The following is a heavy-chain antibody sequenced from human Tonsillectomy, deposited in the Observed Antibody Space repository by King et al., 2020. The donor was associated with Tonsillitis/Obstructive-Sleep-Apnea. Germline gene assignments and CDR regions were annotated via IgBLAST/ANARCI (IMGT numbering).Heavy chain of an antibody. CDR1: GYTFTGYY. CDR2: INPNSGGT. Sequence: VQLVESGAEVKKPGASVKVSCKASGYTFTGYYMHWVLQAPGQGLEWMGWINPNSGGTNYAQKFQGWGTMTRDTSISTAYMELSRLRSDDTAVYYCARGEDIVVVPAYYYMDVWGKGTTVTVSS. V-gene: IGHV1-2*04. D-gene: IGHD2-2*01. CDR3: ARGEDIVVVPAYYYMDV. J-gene: IGHJ6*03.